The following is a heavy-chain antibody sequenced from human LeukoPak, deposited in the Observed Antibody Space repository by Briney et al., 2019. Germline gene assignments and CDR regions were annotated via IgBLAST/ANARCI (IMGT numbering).Heavy chain of an antibody. J-gene: IGHJ4*02. D-gene: IGHD6-13*01. CDR3: ARASSSWYYFDY. V-gene: IGHV1-46*01. Sequence: GASVKVSCKASGYTFTSYYMHWVRQAPGQGLEWMGIINPSGGSTSYAQKFQGRVTMTRDMSTSTVCMELSSLRSEDTAVYYCARASSSWYYFDYWGQGTLVTVSS. CDR1: GYTFTSYY. CDR2: INPSGGST.